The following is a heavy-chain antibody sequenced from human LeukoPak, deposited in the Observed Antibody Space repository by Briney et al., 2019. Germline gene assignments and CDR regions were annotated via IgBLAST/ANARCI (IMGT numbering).Heavy chain of an antibody. CDR2: ISSSSSYI. J-gene: IGHJ4*02. CDR1: GFTFSSYS. Sequence: PGGSLRLSCAASGFTFSSYSMNWVRQAPGKGLEWVSSISSSSSYIYYADSVKGRFTISRDNAKNSLYLQMNSLRAEDTAVYYCVVAVAGQTGFDYWGQGTTVTVSS. D-gene: IGHD6-19*01. CDR3: VVAVAGQTGFDY. V-gene: IGHV3-21*01.